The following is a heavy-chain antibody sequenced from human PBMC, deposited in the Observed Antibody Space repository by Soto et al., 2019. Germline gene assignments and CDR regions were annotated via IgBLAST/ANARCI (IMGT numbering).Heavy chain of an antibody. CDR3: ARDPGSWYFDS. D-gene: IGHD3-10*01. CDR2: VYYSGST. Sequence: PSGTLSLTCTVSGGSISSYYWSWIRQPPGKGLELIGYVYYSGSTNYNPSLRSRVNISVDTSKNQLSLKMSSVTAADTAVYYCARDPGSWYFDSWGQGILVTVS. CDR1: GGSISSYY. J-gene: IGHJ4*02. V-gene: IGHV4-59*01.